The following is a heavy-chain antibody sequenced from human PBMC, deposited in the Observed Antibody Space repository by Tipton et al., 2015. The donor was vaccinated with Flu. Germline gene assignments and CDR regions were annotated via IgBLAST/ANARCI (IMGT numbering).Heavy chain of an antibody. J-gene: IGHJ6*02. V-gene: IGHV3-73*01. CDR2: IRNKANNYAT. D-gene: IGHD4-11*01. Sequence: SLRLSCAASGFTFSGAAMHWVRQASGKGLEWVGRIRNKANNYATAYAASVKGRFTISRDDSKSTSYLQMDSLKHEDTAVYYCTRLQGYYYGMDVWGQGTTVTVSS. CDR3: TRLQGYYYGMDV. CDR1: GFTFSGAA.